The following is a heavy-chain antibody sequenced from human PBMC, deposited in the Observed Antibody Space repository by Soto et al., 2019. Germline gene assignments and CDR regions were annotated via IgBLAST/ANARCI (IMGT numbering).Heavy chain of an antibody. CDR3: AADRRVGDSSGYFGY. CDR1: GFTFTSSA. D-gene: IGHD3-22*01. J-gene: IGHJ4*02. CDR2: IVVGSGNT. V-gene: IGHV1-58*01. Sequence: SVKVSCKASGFTFTSSAVQWVRQARGQRLEWIGWIVVGSGNTNYAQRFQERVTITRDMSTSTAYMELSSLRSEDTAVYYCAADRRVGDSSGYFGYWGQGTLVTVSS.